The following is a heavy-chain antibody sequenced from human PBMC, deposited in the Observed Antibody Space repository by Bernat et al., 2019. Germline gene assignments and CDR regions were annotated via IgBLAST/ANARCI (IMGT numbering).Heavy chain of an antibody. CDR1: GFTFSSYG. Sequence: QVQLVESGGGVVQPGRSLRLSCAASGFTFSSYGMHWVRQAPGKGLEWVAVISYDGSNKYYADSVKGRFTISRDNSKNTLYLQMNSLRAEDTAVYYCARDRVGWDYWGQGTLVTVSS. J-gene: IGHJ4*02. CDR3: ARDRVGWDY. V-gene: IGHV3-30*03. CDR2: ISYDGSNK. D-gene: IGHD2-15*01.